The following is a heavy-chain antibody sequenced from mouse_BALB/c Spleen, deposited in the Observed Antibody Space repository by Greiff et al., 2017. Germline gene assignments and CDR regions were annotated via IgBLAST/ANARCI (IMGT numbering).Heavy chain of an antibody. V-gene: IGHV5-17*02. CDR1: GFTFSSFG. CDR3: ATLGDYFDY. J-gene: IGHJ2*01. Sequence: DVKLVESGGGLVQPGGSRKLSCAASGFTFSSFGMHWVRQAPEKGLEWVAYISSGSSTIYYADTVKGRFTISRDNPKNTLFLQMTSLRSEDTAMYYCATLGDYFDYWGQGTTLTVSS. CDR2: ISSGSSTI.